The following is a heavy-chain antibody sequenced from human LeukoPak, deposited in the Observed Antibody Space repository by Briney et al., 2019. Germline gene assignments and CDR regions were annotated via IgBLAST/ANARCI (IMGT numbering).Heavy chain of an antibody. CDR2: IYSGGST. CDR3: AKRGVVIRVILVGFHKEAYYFDS. Sequence: GGSLRLSCAASGFPFSNHAMSWVRQPPGKGLEWVSVIYSGGSTYYADSVKGRFTISRDNSKNTLYLQMNSLRAEDTAVYFCAKRGVVIRVILVGFHKEAYYFDSWGQGALATVSS. CDR1: GFPFSNHA. J-gene: IGHJ4*02. V-gene: IGHV3-53*01. D-gene: IGHD3-22*01.